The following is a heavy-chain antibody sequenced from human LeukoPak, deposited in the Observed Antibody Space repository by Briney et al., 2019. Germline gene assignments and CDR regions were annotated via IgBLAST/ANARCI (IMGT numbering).Heavy chain of an antibody. Sequence: PGGSLRLSCAASGFTFSSYSMNWVRQAPGKGLEWVSSISISSNYKYYPDSLKGRFIISRDNAKNSLYLQMNSLRAEDTAVYYCARSLRNAFDIWGQGTMVTVSS. D-gene: IGHD3-3*01. V-gene: IGHV3-21*01. J-gene: IGHJ3*02. CDR3: ARSLRNAFDI. CDR1: GFTFSSYS. CDR2: ISISSNYK.